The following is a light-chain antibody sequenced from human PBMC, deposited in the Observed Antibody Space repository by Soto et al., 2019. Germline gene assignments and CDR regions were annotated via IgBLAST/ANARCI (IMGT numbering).Light chain of an antibody. V-gene: IGKV1-5*01. CDR1: QSVSTS. Sequence: SAAAVSVSVGDTVTITCRASQSVSTSLAWYQQNPGNAPNLLISGVSSLERGVPSRFSGSGSGTEFTLTISFMQPDDGVPVCSKDYKCLPRPFGQGAKV. J-gene: IGKJ1*01. CDR2: GVS. CDR3: KDYKCLPRP.